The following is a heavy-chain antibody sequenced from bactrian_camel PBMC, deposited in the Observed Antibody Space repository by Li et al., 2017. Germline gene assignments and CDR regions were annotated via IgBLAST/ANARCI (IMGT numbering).Heavy chain of an antibody. CDR2: ISLKGSAT. V-gene: IGHV3S60*01. Sequence: HVQLVESGGGSVQTGGSLTLSCAVSRDTPPYTIDCMAWFRQAPAKEREAVSCISLKGSATYYSDSVKGRFTISRDNAKNTLYLQMNSLKPEDTGKYYCSNGKDQSGWKTPGPGTQVTVS. J-gene: IGHJ4*01. D-gene: IGHD5*01. CDR1: RDTPPYTIDC.